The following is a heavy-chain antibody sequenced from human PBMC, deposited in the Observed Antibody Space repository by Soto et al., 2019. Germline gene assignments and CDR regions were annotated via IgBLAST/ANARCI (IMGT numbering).Heavy chain of an antibody. CDR1: GFTFSSYS. Sequence: EVHLVESGGGLVQPGGSLRLSCAASGFTFSSYSLNWVRQAPGKGLDWVSYITSSGTTVYYADSVRGRFTISRDNANNLLYLQMNSLRDDDTAVYYFATGSSNWAYYFDFWGQGTLVTVSS. CDR2: ITSSGTTV. V-gene: IGHV3-48*02. J-gene: IGHJ4*02. CDR3: ATGSSNWAYYFDF. D-gene: IGHD6-13*01.